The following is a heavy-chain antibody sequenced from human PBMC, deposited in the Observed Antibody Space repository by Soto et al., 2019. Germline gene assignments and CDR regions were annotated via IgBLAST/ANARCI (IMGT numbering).Heavy chain of an antibody. CDR3: AKDAPGERYFYWLLRNDAFDI. CDR2: IGGSGGST. J-gene: IGHJ3*02. V-gene: IGHV3-23*01. CDR1: GFTFSSYA. Sequence: GGSLRLSFSASGFTFSSYAMSWVRQAPGKGLEWVSAIGGSGGSTYYADSVKGRFTISRHNSKNTLYLQMNSLRAEDTAVYYCAKDAPGERYFYWLLRNDAFDIWGQGTMVTVSS. D-gene: IGHD3-9*01.